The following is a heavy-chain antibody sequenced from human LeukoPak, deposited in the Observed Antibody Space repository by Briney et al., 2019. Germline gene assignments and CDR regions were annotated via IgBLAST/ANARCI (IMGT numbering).Heavy chain of an antibody. V-gene: IGHV1-2*02. CDR2: INPNSGGT. Sequence: ASVKVSCKASGYTFTGYYMHWVRQAPGQGLEWMGWINPNSGGTNYAQKFQGRVTMTRDTSISTAYMELSRLRSDDTAVYCCARDSLCGDCYSEFDYWGQGTLVTVSS. J-gene: IGHJ4*02. D-gene: IGHD2-21*02. CDR1: GYTFTGYY. CDR3: ARDSLCGDCYSEFDY.